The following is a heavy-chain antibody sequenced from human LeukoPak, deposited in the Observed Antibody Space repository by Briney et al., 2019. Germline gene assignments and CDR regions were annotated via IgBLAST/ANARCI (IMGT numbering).Heavy chain of an antibody. CDR1: GDSVSGSFW. J-gene: IGHJ4*02. CDR2: IHHSGSS. D-gene: IGHD6-19*01. V-gene: IGHV4-4*02. Sequence: SETLSLTCAVSGDSVSGSFWWSWVRQPPHKGLEWIGEIHHSGSSNYNPSLESRVIISLDGSKNLLSLELSSVTAADTAVYYCVRHSGWYFGYWGQGTLVTVSS. CDR3: VRHSGWYFGY.